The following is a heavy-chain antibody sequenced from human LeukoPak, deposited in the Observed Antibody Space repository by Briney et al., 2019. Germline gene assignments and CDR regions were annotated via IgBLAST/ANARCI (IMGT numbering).Heavy chain of an antibody. J-gene: IGHJ1*01. D-gene: IGHD5-18*01. CDR1: GFTFSSYW. CDR3: ARSGYASGFDQ. CDR2: IKGDGSEI. Sequence: PGGSLRLSCAASGFTFSSYWMSWVRQTPGKGLEWVANIKGDGSEIYYVDSVKGRFTISRDDAKNSLYLQMNSLRAEDTAVYHCARSGYASGFDQWGQGTLVTVSS. V-gene: IGHV3-7*01.